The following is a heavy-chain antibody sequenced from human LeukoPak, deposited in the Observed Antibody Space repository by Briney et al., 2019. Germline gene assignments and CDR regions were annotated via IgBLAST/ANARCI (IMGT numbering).Heavy chain of an antibody. Sequence: GGSLRLSCAASGFTFSSYWMSWVRQAPGKGLEWVANIKQDGSEKYYVDSVKGRFTISRDNAKNSLYLQMNSLRAEDTAVYYCARVHITMIGLPFDYWGQGTLVTVSS. CDR1: GFTFSSYW. D-gene: IGHD3-22*01. CDR2: IKQDGSEK. J-gene: IGHJ4*02. CDR3: ARVHITMIGLPFDY. V-gene: IGHV3-7*01.